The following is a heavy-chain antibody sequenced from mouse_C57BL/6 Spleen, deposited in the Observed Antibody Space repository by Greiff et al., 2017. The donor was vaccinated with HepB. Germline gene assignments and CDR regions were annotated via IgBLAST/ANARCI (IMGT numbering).Heavy chain of an antibody. CDR1: GYTFTNYW. CDR3: ASNDGSSYSGFAY. CDR2: IYPGGGYT. D-gene: IGHD1-1*01. J-gene: IGHJ3*01. Sequence: VQLQQSGAELVRPGTSVKMSCKASGYTFTNYWIGWAKQRPGHGLEWIGDIYPGGGYTNYNEKFKGKATLTADKSSSTAYLQFSSLTSEDADFYCCASNDGSSYSGFAYWGQGTLVTVSA. V-gene: IGHV1-63*01.